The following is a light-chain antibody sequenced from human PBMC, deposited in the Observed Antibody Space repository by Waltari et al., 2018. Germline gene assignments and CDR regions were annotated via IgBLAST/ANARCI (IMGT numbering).Light chain of an antibody. CDR1: SNDVGGHNL. CDR3: ISYAGNSPFVV. Sequence: QSALTQPASVSGSPGPSITISCTGTSNDVGGHNLVSWYQQHPGMAPKLLLYEVSKLPLCFSYRFSCSMSGNTASLIIFWLQVEDETFYYCISYAGNSPFVVFVCWTKLTVL. CDR2: EVS. J-gene: IGLJ2*01. V-gene: IGLV2-23*02.